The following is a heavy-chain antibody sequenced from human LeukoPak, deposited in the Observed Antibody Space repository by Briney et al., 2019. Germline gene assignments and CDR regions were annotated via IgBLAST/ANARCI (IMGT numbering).Heavy chain of an antibody. J-gene: IGHJ4*02. D-gene: IGHD3-10*01. CDR1: GFTFSSYA. CDR2: ISGSGGST. CDR3: AKAPSGSGSYFPFDY. Sequence: GGSLRLSCAASGFTFSSYAMSWARQAPGKGLEWVSAISGSGGSTYYADSVKGRFTISRDNSKNTLYLQMNSLRAEDTAVYYCAKAPSGSGSYFPFDYWGQGILVTVSS. V-gene: IGHV3-23*01.